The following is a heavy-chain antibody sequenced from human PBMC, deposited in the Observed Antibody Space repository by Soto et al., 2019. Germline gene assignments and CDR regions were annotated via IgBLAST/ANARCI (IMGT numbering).Heavy chain of an antibody. CDR1: GYYYIISTYS. J-gene: IGHJ5*02. Sequence: PSGTLCLTCHRSGYYYIISTYSLSWLQPPPGKALQWIGFIYQSGVTSYNPSLASRVSISLDRSNNQCSLKLKSVTAADTAVYFCAGMPYTSGLRFDPWGPGTLVNVSA. CDR2: IYQSGVT. CDR3: AGMPYTSGLRFDP. V-gene: IGHV4-30-2*01. D-gene: IGHD6-19*01.